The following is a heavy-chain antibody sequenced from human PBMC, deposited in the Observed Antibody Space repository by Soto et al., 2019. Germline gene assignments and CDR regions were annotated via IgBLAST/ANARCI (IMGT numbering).Heavy chain of an antibody. D-gene: IGHD3-10*01. CDR2: ISYDGSNK. V-gene: IGHV3-30-3*01. CDR1: GFTFSSYA. J-gene: IGHJ4*02. CDR3: ARGGPYYYGSGGVY. Sequence: QVQLVESGGGVVQPGRSLRLSCAASGFTFSSYAMHWVRQAPGKGLEWVAVISYDGSNKYYADSVKGRFTISRDNSKNPLYLQMNSLRAEDTAVYYCARGGPYYYGSGGVYWGQGTLVTVSS.